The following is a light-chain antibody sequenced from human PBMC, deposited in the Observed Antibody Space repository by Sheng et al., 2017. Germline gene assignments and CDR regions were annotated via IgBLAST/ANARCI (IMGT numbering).Light chain of an antibody. V-gene: IGKV3-11*01. CDR1: QSLRTDNY. CDR2: DAS. Sequence: EIVLTQSPDTLSLSPGERATLSCRASQSLRTDNYLAWYQKRPGQAPRLLIYDASNRATGIPARFSGSGSGTDFTLTISSLEPEDFAVYYCQVRSDRRITFGQGTRLEIK. CDR3: QVRSDRRIT. J-gene: IGKJ5*01.